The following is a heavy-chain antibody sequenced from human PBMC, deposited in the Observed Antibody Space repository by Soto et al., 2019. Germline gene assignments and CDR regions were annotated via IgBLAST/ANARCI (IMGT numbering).Heavy chain of an antibody. J-gene: IGHJ3*02. CDR1: GYTFTSYD. D-gene: IGHD3-10*01. CDR2: MNPNSGNT. V-gene: IGHV1-8*02. CDR3: ARAYYGSGRMIAFDI. Sequence: ALVKVSCKASGYTFTSYDINWVRQATGQGLEWMGWMNPNSGNTGYAQKFQGRVTMTRNTSISTAYMELSSLRSEDTAVYYCARAYYGSGRMIAFDIWGQGTMVTVSS.